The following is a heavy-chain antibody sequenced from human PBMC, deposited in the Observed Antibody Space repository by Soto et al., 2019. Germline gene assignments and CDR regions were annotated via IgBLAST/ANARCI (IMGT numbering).Heavy chain of an antibody. D-gene: IGHD6-19*01. V-gene: IGHV3-48*02. CDR2: VNAAANDI. CDR3: VRDRMWEQWLGPHDAFEI. J-gene: IGHJ3*02. Sequence: EVQLVESGGGLVQPGGSLRLSCPASGFTFSIFSMSWVRQAPGKGLEWISYVNAAANDIYYTDSVRGRFTISRDNAKNSLYLQMNSLRDDDTAVYYCVRDRMWEQWLGPHDAFEIWGQGTMVTVS. CDR1: GFTFSIFS.